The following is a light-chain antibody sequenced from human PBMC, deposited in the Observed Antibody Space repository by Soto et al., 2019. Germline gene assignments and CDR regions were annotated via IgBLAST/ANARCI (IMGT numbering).Light chain of an antibody. CDR3: NSYTNSNTLPV. J-gene: IGLJ1*01. CDR2: GVT. Sequence: QSALTQPASVSGSPGQSITISCTGASGDFGGYNYVSWYQQHPGKAPQLLIYGVTNPPSGVSNRFSGSKSGNTASLTISGLQADDEAEYYCNSYTNSNTLPVFGTGTKLTVL. CDR1: SGDFGGYNY. V-gene: IGLV2-14*03.